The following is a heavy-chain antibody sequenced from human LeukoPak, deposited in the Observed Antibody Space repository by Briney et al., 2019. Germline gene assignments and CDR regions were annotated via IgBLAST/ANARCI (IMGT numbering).Heavy chain of an antibody. Sequence: SETLSLTCTVSGGSISSGDYYWSWIRQPPGKGLEWIGYIYYSGSTYYNPSLKSRVTISVDTSKNQFSLKLSSVTAADTAVYYCARDRYQELEWYFDLWGRGTLVTVSS. CDR3: ARDRYQELEWYFDL. CDR1: GGSISSGDYY. D-gene: IGHD3-16*02. CDR2: IYYSGST. J-gene: IGHJ2*01. V-gene: IGHV4-30-4*08.